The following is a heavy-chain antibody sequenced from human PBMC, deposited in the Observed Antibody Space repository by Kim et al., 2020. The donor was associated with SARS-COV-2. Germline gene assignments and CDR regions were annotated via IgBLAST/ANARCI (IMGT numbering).Heavy chain of an antibody. CDR2: IYYSGST. V-gene: IGHV4-39*01. Sequence: SETLSLTCTVSGGSISSSSYYWGWIRQPPGKGLEWIGSIYYSGSTYYNPSLKSRVTISVDTSKNQFSLKLSSVTAADTAVYYCARHSIQDWFDPWGQGTL. CDR1: GGSISSSSYY. CDR3: ARHSIQDWFDP. J-gene: IGHJ5*02.